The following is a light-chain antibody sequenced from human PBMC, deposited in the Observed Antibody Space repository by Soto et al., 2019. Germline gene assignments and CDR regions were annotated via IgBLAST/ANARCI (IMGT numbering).Light chain of an antibody. CDR2: EVS. V-gene: IGLV2-14*01. J-gene: IGLJ1*01. CDR1: SSDVGGCNY. Sequence: QSVLTQPASVSGSPGQSITISCTGTSSDVGGCNYVSWYQQHPGKAPKLMIYEVSNRPSGVSNRFSGSKSGNTASLTISGLQAEDEADYYCSSYTSSTSYVFGTGTKVTVL. CDR3: SSYTSSTSYV.